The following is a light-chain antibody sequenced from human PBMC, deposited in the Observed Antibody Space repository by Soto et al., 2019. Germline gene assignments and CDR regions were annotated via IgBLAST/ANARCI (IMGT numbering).Light chain of an antibody. Sequence: EIVMMQSPATLSVSPGERATLSCRASQSVSSNLAWYQQKPGQAPRLLIYGGSSRATGIPVRFSGSGSETDFTLTITRLEPEDFAVYYCQQYGSSPRTFGRGTKVDI. V-gene: IGKV3-20*01. CDR2: GGS. CDR3: QQYGSSPRT. J-gene: IGKJ1*01. CDR1: QSVSSN.